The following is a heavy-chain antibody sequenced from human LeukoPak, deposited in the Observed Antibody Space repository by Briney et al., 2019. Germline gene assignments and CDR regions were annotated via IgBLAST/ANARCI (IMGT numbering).Heavy chain of an antibody. D-gene: IGHD6-19*01. J-gene: IGHJ4*02. CDR3: AKRLSHSFDS. V-gene: IGHV3-23*01. CDR1: GFTFSSYA. Sequence: GGSLRLSCAASGFTFSSYAMNWVRQAPGKGLEWVSAIIGSGVNTYYADSVKGRFTISRDNSKNTLYLQMNSLRAEDTAVYYCAKRLSHSFDSWGQGTLVTVSP. CDR2: IIGSGVNT.